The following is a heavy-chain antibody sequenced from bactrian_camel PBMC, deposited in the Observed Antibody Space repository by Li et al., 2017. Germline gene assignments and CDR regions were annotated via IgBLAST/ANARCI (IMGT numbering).Heavy chain of an antibody. J-gene: IGHJ4*01. CDR2: IISDGTT. CDR1: GYTYVGCS. Sequence: HVQLVESGGGSVQAGESLRLSCTGSGYTYVGCSMAWYRQAPGKERELVARIISDGTTIYADSVKGRFTISIDNAKTTLYLQMNSLRVDDTAMYYCAIGLFADFGLGRGTQVTVS. V-gene: IGHV3S55*01. D-gene: IGHD5*01.